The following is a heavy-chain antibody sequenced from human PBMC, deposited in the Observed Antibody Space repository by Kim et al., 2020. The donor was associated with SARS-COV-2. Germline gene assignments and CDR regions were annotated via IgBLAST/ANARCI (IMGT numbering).Heavy chain of an antibody. Sequence: GGSLRLSCAASGFTVSSSYMSWVRQAPGKGLEWVSVIYSGGSTYYADSVKGRFTISRDNSKNTLYLQMNSLRAEDTAVYYCARASSRSSRAFDYWGQGTLVAVSS. V-gene: IGHV3-53*01. CDR2: IYSGGST. CDR1: GFTVSSSY. D-gene: IGHD6-13*01. J-gene: IGHJ4*02. CDR3: ARASSRSSRAFDY.